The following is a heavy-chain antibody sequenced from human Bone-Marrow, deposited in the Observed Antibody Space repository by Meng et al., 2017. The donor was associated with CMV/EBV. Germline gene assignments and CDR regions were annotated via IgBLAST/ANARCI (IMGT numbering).Heavy chain of an antibody. Sequence: ASVKVSCKASGYTFTGYYMHWVRQAPGQGLEWMGWINPNSGGTNYAQKFQGRVTMTRDTSISTAYMEVRRLRSDDTAVYYCARDRGTAAAGTWYYWGQGTLVTVSS. CDR1: GYTFTGYY. V-gene: IGHV1-2*02. CDR3: ARDRGTAAAGTWYY. J-gene: IGHJ4*02. D-gene: IGHD6-13*01. CDR2: INPNSGGT.